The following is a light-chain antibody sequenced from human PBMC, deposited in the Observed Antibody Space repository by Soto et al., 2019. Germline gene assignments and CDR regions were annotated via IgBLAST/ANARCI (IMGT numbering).Light chain of an antibody. CDR2: GAS. CDR3: QQYNSWPET. J-gene: IGKJ1*01. Sequence: EIVLTQSPATLSLSPGEIATLSFRASQSIRSFLGWYQQKPGQAPRLLIYGASTRATGIPARFSGSGSGTEFTLTISSLQSEDFAVYYCQQYNSWPETFGQGTKVDIK. CDR1: QSIRSF. V-gene: IGKV3-15*01.